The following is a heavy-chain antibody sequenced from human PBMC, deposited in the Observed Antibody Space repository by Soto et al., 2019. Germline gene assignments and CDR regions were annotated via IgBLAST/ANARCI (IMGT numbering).Heavy chain of an antibody. J-gene: IGHJ2*01. D-gene: IGHD3-16*01. V-gene: IGHV3-23*01. CDR1: GFTFSSYA. CDR2: ISGSGGST. CDR3: AKERRRGDHWYFDL. Sequence: EVQLLESGGGLVQPGGSLRLSCAASGFTFSSYAMSWVRQAPGKGLEWVSAISGSGGSTYYADSVKCRFTISRDNYKKTLYLKMNSLRAEDTAVYYCAKERRRGDHWYFDLWGRGTLVTVSS.